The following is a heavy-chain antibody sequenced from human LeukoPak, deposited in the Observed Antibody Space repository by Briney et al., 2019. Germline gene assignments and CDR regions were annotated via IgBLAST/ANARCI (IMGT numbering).Heavy chain of an antibody. V-gene: IGHV3-53*01. J-gene: IGHJ4*02. CDR2: LYSGGSE. D-gene: IGHD3-10*01. Sequence: GGSLRLSCAASGFTFSSYGMTWVRQAPGKGLEWVSVLYSGGSEYYEDSVKGRFTISRDNSKNTLFLQMNSLRPEDTAVYYCVRSVFGSPDYWGQGTLVTVSS. CDR3: VRSVFGSPDY. CDR1: GFTFSSYG.